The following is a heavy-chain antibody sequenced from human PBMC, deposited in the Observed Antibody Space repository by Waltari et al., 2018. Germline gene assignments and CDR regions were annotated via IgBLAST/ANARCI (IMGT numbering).Heavy chain of an antibody. CDR3: ARGRSIAARRGRYYYMDV. D-gene: IGHD6-6*01. V-gene: IGHV4-34*01. CDR1: GGSFSGYY. J-gene: IGHJ6*03. CDR2: INHSGST. Sequence: QVQLQQWGAGLLKPSETLSLTCAVYGGSFSGYYWSWIRQPPGKGLEWIGEINHSGSTNYNPSLKSRVTISVDTSKNQFSLKLSSVTAADTAVYYCARGRSIAARRGRYYYMDVWGKGTTVTISS.